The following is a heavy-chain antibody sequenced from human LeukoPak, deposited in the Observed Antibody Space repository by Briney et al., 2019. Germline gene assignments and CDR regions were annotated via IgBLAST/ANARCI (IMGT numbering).Heavy chain of an antibody. CDR3: ARHHIDYYGSGSYGGDAFDI. Sequence: PSETLSLTCSVSGGSISNYYWSWIRQPPGKGLEWIGYIYYRGSTNYNPSLKSRVTISVDTSRYQFSLKLSSVTAADTAVYYCARHHIDYYGSGSYGGDAFDIWGQGTMVTVSS. D-gene: IGHD3-10*01. J-gene: IGHJ3*02. CDR2: IYYRGST. CDR1: GGSISNYY. V-gene: IGHV4-59*08.